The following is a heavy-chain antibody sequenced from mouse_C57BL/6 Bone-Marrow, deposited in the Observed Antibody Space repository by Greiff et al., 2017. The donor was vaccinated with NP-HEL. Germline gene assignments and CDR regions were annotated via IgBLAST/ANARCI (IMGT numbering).Heavy chain of an antibody. Sequence: EVHLVESGGGLVKPGGSLKLSCAASGFTFSDYGMHWVRQAPEKGLEWVAYISSGSSTIYYADTVKGRFTISRDNAKNTLFLQMTSLRSEDTAMYYCARPRGAWFAYWGQGTLVTVSA. CDR2: ISSGSSTI. CDR1: GFTFSDYG. V-gene: IGHV5-17*01. J-gene: IGHJ3*01. CDR3: ARPRGAWFAY.